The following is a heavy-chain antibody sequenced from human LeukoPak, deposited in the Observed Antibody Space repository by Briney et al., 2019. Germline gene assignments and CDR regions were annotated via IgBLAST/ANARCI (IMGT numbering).Heavy chain of an antibody. Sequence: PGGTLRLSCAASGFTISSYEMNWVRQAPRTGLEWVSYISTSGSTIYYADSVKGRFTISRDNAKNSLYLQMNSLRAEDTAVYYCARDGPVVTTPFDNWGQGTLVTVSS. CDR3: ARDGPVVTTPFDN. CDR1: GFTISSYE. CDR2: ISTSGSTI. V-gene: IGHV3-48*03. J-gene: IGHJ4*02. D-gene: IGHD4-23*01.